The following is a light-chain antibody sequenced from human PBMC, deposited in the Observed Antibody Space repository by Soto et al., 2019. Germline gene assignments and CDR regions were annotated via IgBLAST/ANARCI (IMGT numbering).Light chain of an antibody. CDR2: DAS. CDR3: QPYSPFSGT. V-gene: IGKV1-5*01. J-gene: IGKJ1*01. CDR1: QSISHS. Sequence: TIYTSGGDRVTITCRASQSISHSLAWYQQKPGKVPKLLIYDASALPRGVPSRFSGSGSGTKFTLTIASLQPDHFATYYCQPYSPFSGTFGPGTKV.